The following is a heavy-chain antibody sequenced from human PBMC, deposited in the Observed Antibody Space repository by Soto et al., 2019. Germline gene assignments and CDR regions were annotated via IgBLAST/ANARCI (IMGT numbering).Heavy chain of an antibody. V-gene: IGHV4-30-4*01. CDR1: GGSIYSGGYY. CDR2: MFNTGTT. CDR3: ARTSLSGDYFEI. D-gene: IGHD6-19*01. Sequence: QVLLQESGPGLVKTSETLSLTCTVSGGSIYSGGYYWSWIRQHPGKGLEWIGYMFNTGTTYYKSSLKSRATISGHTSQNHFSLKLTAVTAADTDVYYCARTSLSGDYFEIWGQGTLVAVS. J-gene: IGHJ4*02.